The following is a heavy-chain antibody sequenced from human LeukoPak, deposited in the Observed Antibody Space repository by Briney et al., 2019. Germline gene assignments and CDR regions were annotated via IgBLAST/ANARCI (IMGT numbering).Heavy chain of an antibody. V-gene: IGHV4-4*09. J-gene: IGHJ6*03. Sequence: SETLSLTSTVSGGSISSYYWSWIRQPPGKGLEWIGYIYTSGSTNYNPSLKSRVTISVDTSKNQFSLKLSSVTAADTAVYYCARHTRSPPRYYYYYMDVWGKGTTVTVSS. CDR1: GGSISSYY. CDR3: ARHTRSPPRYYYYYMDV. CDR2: IYTSGST.